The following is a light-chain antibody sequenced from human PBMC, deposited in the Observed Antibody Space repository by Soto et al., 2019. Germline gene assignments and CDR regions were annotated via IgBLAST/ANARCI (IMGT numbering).Light chain of an antibody. Sequence: DIVLTQSPATLSVSAGETATLSCRASEDVSFTLAWYQQKPGQSPRLLIYHVSTRATGIPDRFSGSGSGTEFTLTISGLQSEDFAVYSCQQYRKVPPWTFGQGTKV. V-gene: IGKV3-15*01. J-gene: IGKJ1*01. CDR3: QQYRKVPPWT. CDR1: EDVSFT. CDR2: HVS.